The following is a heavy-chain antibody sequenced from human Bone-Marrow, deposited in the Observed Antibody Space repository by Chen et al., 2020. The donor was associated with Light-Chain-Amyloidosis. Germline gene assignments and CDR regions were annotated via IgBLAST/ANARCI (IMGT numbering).Heavy chain of an antibody. Sequence: EVQLEQSGPEVKKPGESLKISCKGSGYTFPNYWIGWVRPMPVKGLEGMGVIYPGASDARYSPSFEGQVTISADKSITPAYLQWRSLKASDTAMYYCARRRDGYNFDYWGQGTLVTVSS. J-gene: IGHJ4*02. CDR1: GYTFPNYW. CDR2: IYPGASDA. V-gene: IGHV5-51*01. D-gene: IGHD5-12*01. CDR3: ARRRDGYNFDY.